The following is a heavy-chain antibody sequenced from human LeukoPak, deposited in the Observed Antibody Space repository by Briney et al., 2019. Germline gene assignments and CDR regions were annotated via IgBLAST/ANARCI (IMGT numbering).Heavy chain of an antibody. V-gene: IGHV1-18*01. CDR3: ARDQGQRRDVYNFWWED. CDR2: ISGYTGKT. D-gene: IGHD5-24*01. Sequence: ASVKGSSKASGYTFTNYGISWVRQAPGQRLVWMGWISGYTGKTNPAQKFQGRVTMTTDTPTSTAYIELRSLKSDDTAGYYCARDQGQRRDVYNFWWEDWGQGTLVTVSS. CDR1: GYTFTNYG. J-gene: IGHJ4*02.